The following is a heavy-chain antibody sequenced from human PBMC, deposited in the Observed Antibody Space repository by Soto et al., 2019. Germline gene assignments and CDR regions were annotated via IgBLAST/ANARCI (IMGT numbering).Heavy chain of an antibody. V-gene: IGHV1-69*04. J-gene: IGHJ4*02. CDR1: GDTFSFYS. Sequence: QVQLVQSGAEVKRPGSSVKVSCKASGDTFSFYSINWVRQAPGLGLEWMGRVNPILSMSNYARRFQGRVTMTADKSKSTAYMELSGLRSEDTAMYYCATSYGSGYRAFDYWGQGALVTVSS. CDR2: VNPILSMS. CDR3: ATSYGSGYRAFDY. D-gene: IGHD3-10*01.